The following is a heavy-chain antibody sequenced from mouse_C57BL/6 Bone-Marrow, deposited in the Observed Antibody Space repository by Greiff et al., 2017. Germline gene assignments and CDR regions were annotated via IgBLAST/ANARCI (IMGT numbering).Heavy chain of an antibody. D-gene: IGHD1-1*01. Sequence: QVQLQQPGTELVKPGASVKLSCKASGYTFTSYWMHWVKQRPGQGLELLGNINPSNGGTHYHEKFKSKATLTVDKSSSTAYMQRSSLTSEDSAVYYGARDGRSYGWYCDVWGTGTTVTVSS. J-gene: IGHJ1*03. CDR1: GYTFTSYW. CDR3: ARDGRSYGWYCDV. V-gene: IGHV1-53*01. CDR2: INPSNGGT.